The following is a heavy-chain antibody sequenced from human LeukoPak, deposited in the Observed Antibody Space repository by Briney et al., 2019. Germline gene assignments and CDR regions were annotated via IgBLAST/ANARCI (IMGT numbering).Heavy chain of an antibody. V-gene: IGHV3-21*01. Sequence: GGSLRLSCAASGFTFSTYNMNWVRQAPGKGLEWVSSITSGSSYIYYADSVKGRFTISGDNAKSSLYLQMNSLRDEDTAVYYCARDPYSGSYGDYYYYYMDVWGKGTTVTISS. CDR1: GFTFSTYN. D-gene: IGHD1-26*01. CDR2: ITSGSSYI. J-gene: IGHJ6*03. CDR3: ARDPYSGSYGDYYYYYMDV.